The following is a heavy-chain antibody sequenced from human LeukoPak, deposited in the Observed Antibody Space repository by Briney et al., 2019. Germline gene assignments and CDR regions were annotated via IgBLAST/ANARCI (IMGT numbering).Heavy chain of an antibody. V-gene: IGHV3-23*01. Sequence: GGSLRLSCAASGFTFRNYAMSWVRQAPGEGLECVSAVSDSGGDTYYPDSVKGRFTISRDNSKNTLYLQMNSLRAEDTAVYYCARSLYGGFDYWGQGTLVTVSS. CDR2: VSDSGGDT. CDR1: GFTFRNYA. J-gene: IGHJ4*02. CDR3: ARSLYGGFDY. D-gene: IGHD3-16*02.